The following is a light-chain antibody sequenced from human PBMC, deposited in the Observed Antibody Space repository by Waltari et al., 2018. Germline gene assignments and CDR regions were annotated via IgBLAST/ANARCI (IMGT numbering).Light chain of an antibody. J-gene: IGKJ4*01. CDR3: QQYDISPLT. Sequence: EIVLTQSPGTLSLSPGERATLSCRASQTVRTTYLAWYQQKPGQAPTLVIHGASSSATGIPDMFSGSGSRTDFSLTISSLEPEDFAVYYCQQYDISPLTFGGGTKVEIK. CDR2: GAS. V-gene: IGKV3-20*01. CDR1: QTVRTTY.